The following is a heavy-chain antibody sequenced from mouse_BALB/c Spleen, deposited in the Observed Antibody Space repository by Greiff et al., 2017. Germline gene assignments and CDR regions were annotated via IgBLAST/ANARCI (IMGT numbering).Heavy chain of an antibody. CDR1: GYSFTGYT. CDR3: ARTTTVVPYYFDY. J-gene: IGHJ2*01. CDR2: INPYNGGT. Sequence: EVQGVESGPELVKPGASMKISCKASGYSFTGYTMNWVKQSHGKNLEWIGLINPYNGGTSYNQKFKGKATLTVDKSSSTAYMELLSLTSEDSAVYYCARTTTVVPYYFDYWGQGTTLTVSS. V-gene: IGHV1-18*01. D-gene: IGHD1-1*01.